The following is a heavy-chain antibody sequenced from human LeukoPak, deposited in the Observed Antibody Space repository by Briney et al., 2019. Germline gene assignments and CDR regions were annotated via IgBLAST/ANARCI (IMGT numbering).Heavy chain of an antibody. CDR2: INTDGSIT. CDR3: VRLLDVDY. J-gene: IGHJ4*02. D-gene: IGHD3-3*01. Sequence: RGSLRLSCVASGFTFSNYWMHWVRQTPGKGLVWLSRINTDGSITHYADSVKGRFTISRDNAKKTVYLQMNSLRAEDTAVYYCVRLLDVDYWGQGTLVTVSS. V-gene: IGHV3-74*01. CDR1: GFTFSNYW.